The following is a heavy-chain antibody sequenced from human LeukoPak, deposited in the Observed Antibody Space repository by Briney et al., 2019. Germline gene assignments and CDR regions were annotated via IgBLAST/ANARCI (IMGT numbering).Heavy chain of an antibody. J-gene: IGHJ5*02. D-gene: IGHD2-2*01. CDR3: ATTSDCSSTSCYHNWFDP. CDR2: FDPEDGET. V-gene: IGHV1-24*01. CDR1: GYTLTELS. Sequence: ASVKVSCKVSGYTLTELSMHWVRQAPGKGLEWMGGFDPEDGETIYAQKFQGRVTMTEDTSTDTAYMELSSLRSEDTAVYYCATTSDCSSTSCYHNWFDPWGQGTLVTVSS.